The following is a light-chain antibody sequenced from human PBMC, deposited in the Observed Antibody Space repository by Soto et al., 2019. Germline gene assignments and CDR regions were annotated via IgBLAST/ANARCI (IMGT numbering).Light chain of an antibody. CDR3: QQFYRYPWT. J-gene: IGKJ1*01. CDR2: KAS. Sequence: DIQMTQSPSTLSASVGDRVTITCRASQSVDTCLAWYQQKPGKPPHLLIYKASSLETGVPSRFSGSGSVTEFTLSISSLQPDDFATYYCQQFYRYPWTFGQGTKVEIK. V-gene: IGKV1-5*03. CDR1: QSVDTC.